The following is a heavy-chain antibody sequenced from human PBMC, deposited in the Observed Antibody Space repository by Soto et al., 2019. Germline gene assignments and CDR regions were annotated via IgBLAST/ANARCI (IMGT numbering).Heavy chain of an antibody. Sequence: QVLLQESGPGLVKPSGTLALRCDVSGGSINNENWWTWVRQPPGKGLEWIGEVFHSGSSNLNPSLKSRVTLSVDQSKNQFSLRLTSVTAADTAVYFCARVGFGESIPYFDSWGQGTLVTVSS. D-gene: IGHD3-3*01. J-gene: IGHJ4*02. CDR2: VFHSGSS. CDR1: GGSINNENW. CDR3: ARVGFGESIPYFDS. V-gene: IGHV4-4*02.